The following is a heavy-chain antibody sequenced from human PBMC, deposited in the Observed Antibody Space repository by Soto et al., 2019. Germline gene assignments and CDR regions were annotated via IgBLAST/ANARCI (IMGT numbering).Heavy chain of an antibody. V-gene: IGHV3-33*01. J-gene: IGHJ6*02. CDR2: IWYDGSNK. CDR3: ALSRDGFTYGYYSGMDV. CDR1: GFTFSSYG. D-gene: IGHD4-17*01. Sequence: GGSLRLSCAASGFTFSSYGMHWVRQAPGKGLEWVAVIWYDGSNKYYADSVKGRFTISRDNAKGSLYLQMSSLRDDDTAMYYCALSRDGFTYGYYSGMDVWGQGTTVTVSS.